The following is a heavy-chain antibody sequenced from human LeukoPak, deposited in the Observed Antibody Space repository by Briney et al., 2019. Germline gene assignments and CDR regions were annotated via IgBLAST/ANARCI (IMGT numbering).Heavy chain of an antibody. CDR3: ARADLGSYNWFDP. Sequence: SETLSLTCAVYGGSFSGYSWSWIRQPPGRGLEWIGYIYHSGSTYYNPSLKSRVTISVDRSKNQFSLKLSSVTAADTAVYYCARADLGSYNWFDPWGQGTLVTVSS. CDR2: IYHSGST. J-gene: IGHJ5*02. CDR1: GGSFSGYS. V-gene: IGHV4-30-2*01. D-gene: IGHD2-15*01.